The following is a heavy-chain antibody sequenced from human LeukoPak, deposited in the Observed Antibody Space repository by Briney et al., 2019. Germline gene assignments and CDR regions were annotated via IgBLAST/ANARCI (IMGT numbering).Heavy chain of an antibody. CDR3: ARRYQARRDYYYYYMDV. CDR1: GYTFSSYA. CDR2: ISSHGGSA. D-gene: IGHD1-14*01. Sequence: RGSLRVSCAASGYTFSSYAMHWVRHAPGEGLEYVSAISSHGGSAYYANSVKGRFTISRDNSKNTLYLQMGSLRAEDMAVYYCARRYQARRDYYYYYMDVWGKGTTVTVSS. V-gene: IGHV3-64*01. J-gene: IGHJ6*03.